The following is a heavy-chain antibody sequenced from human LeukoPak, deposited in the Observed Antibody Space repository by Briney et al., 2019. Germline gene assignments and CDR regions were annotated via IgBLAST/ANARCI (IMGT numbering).Heavy chain of an antibody. CDR3: ATPGGYSSNWFDP. D-gene: IGHD5-18*01. V-gene: IGHV4-34*01. CDR2: INHSGST. J-gene: IGHJ5*02. Sequence: PSETLSLTCAVYGGSFSGYYWSWIRQPPGKGLEWIGEINHSGSTNYNPSLKSRVSISVDTSKNQFSLKLSSVTAVDTAVYYCATPGGYSSNWFDPWGQGTLVTVSS. CDR1: GGSFSGYY.